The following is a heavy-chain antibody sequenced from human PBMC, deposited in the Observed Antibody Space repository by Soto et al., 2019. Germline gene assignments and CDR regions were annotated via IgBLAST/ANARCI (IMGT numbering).Heavy chain of an antibody. J-gene: IGHJ4*02. D-gene: IGHD3-22*01. Sequence: EVQLVESGGDLVQPGKSLRLSCAASGFAFADFAMHWVRQAPGKGLEWISGISWNSAIIGYADSVKGRFTISRDNDKNSLYLQMTSLRAEDMALYYCAKDISYYDSSGYLDYWGQGVVVTVSA. V-gene: IGHV3-9*03. CDR3: AKDISYYDSSGYLDY. CDR2: ISWNSAII. CDR1: GFAFADFA.